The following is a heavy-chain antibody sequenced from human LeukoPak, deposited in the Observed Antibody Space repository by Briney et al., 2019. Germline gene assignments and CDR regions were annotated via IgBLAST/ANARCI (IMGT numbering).Heavy chain of an antibody. V-gene: IGHV4-38-2*02. J-gene: IGHJ4*02. Sequence: SETLSLTCTVSGYSISSGYYWGWIRQPPGKGLEWIGSIYHSGSTYYNPSLKSRVTISVDTSKNQFSLKLSSVTAADTAVYYCARAALRTPLTYFDYWGPGTLVTVSS. CDR3: ARAALRTPLTYFDY. CDR2: IYHSGST. CDR1: GYSISSGYY. D-gene: IGHD5-12*01.